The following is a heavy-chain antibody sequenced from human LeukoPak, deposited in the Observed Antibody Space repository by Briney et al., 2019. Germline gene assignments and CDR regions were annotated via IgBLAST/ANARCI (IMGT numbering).Heavy chain of an antibody. CDR2: IDHSGST. D-gene: IGHD5-12*01. CDR3: ARGQSNIVATYNY. J-gene: IGHJ4*02. CDR1: GSSISSSSYY. Sequence: SETLSLTCTVSGSSISSSSYYWGWIRQPPGKGLECIGSIDHSGSTSYNPSLKSRVTISVDTSKNQFSLKVSSVTAADTAVYYCARGQSNIVATYNYWGQGTLVTVSS. V-gene: IGHV4-39*07.